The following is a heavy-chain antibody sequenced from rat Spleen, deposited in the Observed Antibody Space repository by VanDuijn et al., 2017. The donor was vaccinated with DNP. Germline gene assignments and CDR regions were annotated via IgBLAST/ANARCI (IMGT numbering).Heavy chain of an antibody. D-gene: IGHD1-4*01. CDR3: ASRPAPTRGPFVY. V-gene: IGHV5-22*01. CDR2: ISYEGSST. CDR1: GFTFSDYY. J-gene: IGHJ2*01. Sequence: EVQLVESGGGLVQPGRSLKLSCAASGFTFSDYYMAWVRQAPTKGLEWVASISYEGSSTYYGDSVKGRFTISRDNAKSTLYLQMDSLRSEDTATYYCASRPAPTRGPFVYWGQGVAVTVSS.